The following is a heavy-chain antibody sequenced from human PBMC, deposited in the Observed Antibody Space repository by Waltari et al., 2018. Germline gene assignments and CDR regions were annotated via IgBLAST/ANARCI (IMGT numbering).Heavy chain of an antibody. V-gene: IGHV1-69*05. D-gene: IGHD6-19*01. J-gene: IGHJ4*02. CDR3: ASRLRLKYSSGWLDY. Sequence: QVQLVQSGAEVKKPGSSVKVSCKASGGTFSRYAISWVRQAPGQGLERMGGIIPIFGTANYAQKFQGRVTITTDESTSTAYMELSSLRSEDTAVYYCASRLRLKYSSGWLDYWGQGTLVTVSS. CDR1: GGTFSRYA. CDR2: IIPIFGTA.